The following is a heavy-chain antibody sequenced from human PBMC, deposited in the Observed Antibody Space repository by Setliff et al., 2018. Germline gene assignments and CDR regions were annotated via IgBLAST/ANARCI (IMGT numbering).Heavy chain of an antibody. CDR2: IYYSGST. J-gene: IGHJ5*02. Sequence: PSETLSLTCTVSGGSISSHYWSWIRQPPGKGLEWIGSIYYSGSTNYNPSLKSRVTISVDTSKNQVSLKLSSVTAADTAVYYCARGKRWLHLRPWFDPWGQGTLVTVSS. V-gene: IGHV4-59*11. CDR1: GGSISSHY. D-gene: IGHD5-12*01. CDR3: ARGKRWLHLRPWFDP.